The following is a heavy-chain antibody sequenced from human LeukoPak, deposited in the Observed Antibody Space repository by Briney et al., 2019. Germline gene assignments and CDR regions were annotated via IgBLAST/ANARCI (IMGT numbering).Heavy chain of an antibody. CDR1: GGTFSSYA. J-gene: IGHJ6*03. V-gene: IGHV1-69*05. CDR3: AVLTGTTPLEYYYYYMDV. Sequence: SVKVSCKASGGTFSSYAISWVRQAPGQGLEWMGRIIPIFGTANYAQKFQGRVTITTDESTSTAYMELSSLRSEDTAVYYCAVLTGTTPLEYYYYYMDVWGKGTTVTVSS. D-gene: IGHD1-7*01. CDR2: IIPIFGTA.